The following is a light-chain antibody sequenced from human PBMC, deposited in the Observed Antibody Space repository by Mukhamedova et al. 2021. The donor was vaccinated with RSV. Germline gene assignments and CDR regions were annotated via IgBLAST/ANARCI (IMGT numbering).Light chain of an antibody. Sequence: WYQRRVHGKAPKRLIYAASSLQSGVPSRFSGSGSGTEFTLTICSLQPEDFATYYCLQHNSYPFTFGPGTKVDIK. CDR3: LQHNSYPFT. J-gene: IGKJ3*01. V-gene: IGKV1-17*01. CDR2: AAS.